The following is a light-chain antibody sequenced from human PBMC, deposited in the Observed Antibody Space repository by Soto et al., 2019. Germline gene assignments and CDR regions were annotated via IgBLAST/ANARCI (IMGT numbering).Light chain of an antibody. Sequence: QSVLTQPPSVSAAPGQKVTISCSGTSSNIESHSVSWYQRLPGTAPKLLIYEDSVRPSGIPDRFSGSKSGTSATLGITGLPPGDEADYYRGAWDTSLSAGVFGGGTQLTVL. CDR1: SSNIESHS. CDR2: EDS. J-gene: IGLJ7*01. V-gene: IGLV1-51*02. CDR3: GAWDTSLSAGV.